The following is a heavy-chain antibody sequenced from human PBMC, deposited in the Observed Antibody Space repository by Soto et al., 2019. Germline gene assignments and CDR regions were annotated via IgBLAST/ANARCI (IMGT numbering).Heavy chain of an antibody. Sequence: GGSLRLSCTASGFTLGDYAMSWVRQAPGKGLEWVGFIRSKAYGGTTEYAASVKGRFTISRDDSKSIAYLQMNSLKTEDTAVYYCTAVDTAMAPFDYWGQGTLVTVSS. CDR2: IRSKAYGGTT. V-gene: IGHV3-49*04. J-gene: IGHJ4*02. CDR3: TAVDTAMAPFDY. CDR1: GFTLGDYA. D-gene: IGHD5-18*01.